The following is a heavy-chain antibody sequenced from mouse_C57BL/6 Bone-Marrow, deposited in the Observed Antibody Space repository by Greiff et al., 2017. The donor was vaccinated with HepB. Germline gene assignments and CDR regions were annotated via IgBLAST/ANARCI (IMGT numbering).Heavy chain of an antibody. CDR3: ARRGYYGSSYVAY. D-gene: IGHD1-1*01. J-gene: IGHJ3*01. CDR2: IYPGSGST. Sequence: QVQLQQSGAELVKPGASVKMSCKASGYTFTSYWITWVKQRPGQGLEWIGDIYPGSGSTNYNEKFKSKAPLTVDTSSSTAYMQLSSRTSEDSAVYYCARRGYYGSSYVAYWGQGTLVTVSA. V-gene: IGHV1-55*01. CDR1: GYTFTSYW.